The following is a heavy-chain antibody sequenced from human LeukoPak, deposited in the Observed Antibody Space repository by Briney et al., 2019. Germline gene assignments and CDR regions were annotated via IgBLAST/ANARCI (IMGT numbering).Heavy chain of an antibody. CDR2: IDHTGIT. CDR3: ARGRVSSSTWHSTYYYYFYMDV. V-gene: IGHV4-59*01. D-gene: IGHD4-11*01. J-gene: IGHJ6*03. CDR1: DDSITIYY. Sequence: SETLSLTCTVSDDSITIYYWTWIRQPPGKGLEWIGYIDHTGITNYNPSLNCRVTISRDTSKNHFSLELSSATAADTAVYFCARGRVSSSTWHSTYYYYFYMDVWGKGTTVTVSS.